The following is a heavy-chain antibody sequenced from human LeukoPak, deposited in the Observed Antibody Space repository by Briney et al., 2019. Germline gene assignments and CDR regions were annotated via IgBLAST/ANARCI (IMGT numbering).Heavy chain of an antibody. Sequence: GGSLRLSCATSGFTFSNYGMHYVRQAPGKGLEWVAVISDDGSKKYYADSVNGRFTISRDTSNNTLYLHMNSLRPEDTAVYYCAKDRETTASGTFDYWGQGTLVTVSS. D-gene: IGHD6-13*01. J-gene: IGHJ4*02. V-gene: IGHV3-30*18. CDR2: ISDDGSKK. CDR3: AKDRETTASGTFDY. CDR1: GFTFSNYG.